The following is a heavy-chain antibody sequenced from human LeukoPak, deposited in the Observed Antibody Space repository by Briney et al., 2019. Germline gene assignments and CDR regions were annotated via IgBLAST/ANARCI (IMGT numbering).Heavy chain of an antibody. Sequence: GGSLRLSCAASGFTFSSYGMHWVRQAPGKGLEWVGVISYDGSNKYYADSVKGRFTISRDNSKNTLYLQMNSLRAEDTAVYYCAKDLESRPMLRGDYWGQGTLVTVSS. CDR3: AKDLESRPMLRGDY. D-gene: IGHD3-10*01. V-gene: IGHV3-30*18. CDR2: ISYDGSNK. CDR1: GFTFSSYG. J-gene: IGHJ4*02.